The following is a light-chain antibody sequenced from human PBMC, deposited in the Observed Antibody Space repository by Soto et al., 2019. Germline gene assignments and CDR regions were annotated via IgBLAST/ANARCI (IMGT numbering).Light chain of an antibody. CDR1: QSVSSY. CDR3: QQYGSSPWT. J-gene: IGKJ1*01. CDR2: DAS. Sequence: EIVLTQSPVTLSLSPGERATLSCMASQSVSSYLAWYQQKPGQAPRLLIYDASNRATGIPARFSGSGSGTDFTLTISSLEPEDFAVYYCQQYGSSPWTFGQGTKVDIK. V-gene: IGKV3-11*01.